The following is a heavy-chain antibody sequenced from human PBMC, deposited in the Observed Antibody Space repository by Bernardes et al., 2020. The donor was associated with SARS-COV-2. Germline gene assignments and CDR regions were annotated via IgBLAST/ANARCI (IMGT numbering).Heavy chain of an antibody. Sequence: LRLSCATSGFSFGSYVMSWVRQAPGKGLEWVSCISGSGDDSTDYADSVKGRFTISRDNSENTLLLQMSSLRTEDTAVYYCAKGAVLGAMRSNRDHWGQGTLVTVSS. CDR2: ISGSGDDST. CDR3: AKGAVLGAMRSNRDH. CDR1: GFSFGSYV. V-gene: IGHV3-23*01. D-gene: IGHD1-26*01. J-gene: IGHJ4*02.